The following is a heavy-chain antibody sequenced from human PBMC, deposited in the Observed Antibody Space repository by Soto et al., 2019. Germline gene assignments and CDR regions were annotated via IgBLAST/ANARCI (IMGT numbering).Heavy chain of an antibody. CDR3: ARGSADYYFYGVDV. V-gene: IGHV4-59*01. CDR1: GGSISSYY. Sequence: QVQLQESGPGLVKPSETLSLTCTVSGGSISSYYWSWIRQPPGKGLEWIGYIYYTGSTNYNPSLKGRVTISVDTSKNQFSLKVSSVTAADTAVYYCARGSADYYFYGVDVWGHGTTVTVSS. CDR2: IYYTGST. J-gene: IGHJ6*02. D-gene: IGHD3-3*01.